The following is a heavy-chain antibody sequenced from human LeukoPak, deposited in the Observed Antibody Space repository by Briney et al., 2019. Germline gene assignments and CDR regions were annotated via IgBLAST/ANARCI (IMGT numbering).Heavy chain of an antibody. D-gene: IGHD3-10*01. V-gene: IGHV1-8*01. CDR2: MNPNSGNT. CDR3: ARAVRGVIIKNYYYYYMDV. CDR1: GYTFTSYV. J-gene: IGHJ6*03. Sequence: GASVKVSCKASGYTFTSYVINWVRQATGQGLEWMGWMNPNSGNTGYAQKFQGRVTMTRNTSISTAYMELSSLRSEDTAVYYCARAVRGVIIKNYYYYYMDVWGKGTTVTVSS.